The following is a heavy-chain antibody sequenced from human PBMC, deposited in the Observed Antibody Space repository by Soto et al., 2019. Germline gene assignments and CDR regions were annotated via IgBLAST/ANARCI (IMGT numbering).Heavy chain of an antibody. CDR3: GSDPPPPDY. V-gene: IGHV1-18*01. CDR1: GYTFASYA. J-gene: IGHJ4*02. CDR2: ISAYNGNT. Sequence: QVQLVQSGAEVKKPGASVKVSCEASGYTFASYAISWMRQAPGKGLERMGWISAYNGNTNYAQKLQGRVTMTPDTTTRPAYMQLRSLRADDPAVYYCGSDPPPPDYWGQGTRVTVSS.